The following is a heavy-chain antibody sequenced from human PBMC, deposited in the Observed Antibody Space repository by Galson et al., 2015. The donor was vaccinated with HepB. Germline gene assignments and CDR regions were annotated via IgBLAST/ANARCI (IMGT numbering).Heavy chain of an antibody. CDR3: ARDLGRAAVDY. Sequence: SLRLSCAASGFTFSSYGMHWVRQAPGKGLEWVAVIWYDGSNKYYADSVKGRFTISRDNSKNTLYLQMNSLRAEDTAVYYCARDLGRAAVDYWGQGTLVTVSS. V-gene: IGHV3-33*01. CDR1: GFTFSSYG. D-gene: IGHD6-13*01. J-gene: IGHJ4*02. CDR2: IWYDGSNK.